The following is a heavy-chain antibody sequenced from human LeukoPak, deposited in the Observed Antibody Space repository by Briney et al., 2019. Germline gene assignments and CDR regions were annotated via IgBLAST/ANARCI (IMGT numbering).Heavy chain of an antibody. D-gene: IGHD6-19*01. CDR3: ARGAPLWQWLETDAFDI. CDR1: GFTFSSYA. Sequence: TGGSLRLSCAASGFTFSSYAMHWVRQAPGKGLEWVAVISYDGSNKYYADSVKGRFTISRDNSKNTLYLQMNSLRAEDTAVYYCARGAPLWQWLETDAFDIWGQGTMVTVSS. CDR2: ISYDGSNK. V-gene: IGHV3-30-3*01. J-gene: IGHJ3*02.